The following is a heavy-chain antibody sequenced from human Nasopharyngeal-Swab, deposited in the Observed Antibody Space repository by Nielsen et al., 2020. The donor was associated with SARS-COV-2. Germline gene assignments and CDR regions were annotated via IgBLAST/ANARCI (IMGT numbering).Heavy chain of an antibody. CDR3: ARDLNYYDSSGPTVLDV. Sequence: GESLKISCAASGFTFSSYAMHWVRQAPGKGLEWVAVISYDGSNKYYADSVKGRFTISRDNSKNTLYLQMNSLRAEDTAVYYCARDLNYYDSSGPTVLDVWAKGPRSPSP. V-gene: IGHV3-30-3*01. J-gene: IGHJ6*02. CDR2: ISYDGSNK. CDR1: GFTFSSYA. D-gene: IGHD3-22*01.